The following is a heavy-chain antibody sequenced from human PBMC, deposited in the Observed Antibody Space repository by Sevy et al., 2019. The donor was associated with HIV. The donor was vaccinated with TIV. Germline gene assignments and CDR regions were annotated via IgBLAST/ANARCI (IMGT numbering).Heavy chain of an antibody. V-gene: IGHV3-48*01. J-gene: IGHJ3*02. D-gene: IGHD2-2*02. CDR3: AREGSGYCSSTSSHNALDI. CDR2: ISSSSSTI. CDR1: GFTFSSYS. Sequence: GGSLRLSCAASGFTFSSYSMNWVRQAPGKGLEWVSYISSSSSTIYYADSVKGRFTISRDNAKNSLYLQMNSLRAEDTAVYYCAREGSGYCSSTSSHNALDIWGQGTMVTVSS.